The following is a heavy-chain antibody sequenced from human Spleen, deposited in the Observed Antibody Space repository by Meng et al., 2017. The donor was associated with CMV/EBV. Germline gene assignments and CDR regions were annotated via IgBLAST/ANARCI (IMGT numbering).Heavy chain of an antibody. CDR3: AKLPTVTTIRGFDY. Sequence: GGSLRLSCAASGFTFSIYWMSWVRQAPGKGLEWVSGISGSGGSTYYADSVKGRFTISRDNSKNTLYLQMNSLRAEDTAIYYCAKLPTVTTIRGFDYWGQGTLVTVSS. J-gene: IGHJ4*02. V-gene: IGHV3-23*01. CDR1: GFTFSIYW. CDR2: ISGSGGST. D-gene: IGHD4-17*01.